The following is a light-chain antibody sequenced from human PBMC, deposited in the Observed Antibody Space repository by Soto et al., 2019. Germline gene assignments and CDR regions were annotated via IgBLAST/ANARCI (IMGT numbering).Light chain of an antibody. CDR1: ESVSTN. J-gene: IGKJ1*01. V-gene: IGKV3-20*01. Sequence: ETVMTQSPATLSLSPVERATLSCMASESVSTNLAWYQQKPGQAPRLLIYDMSTGATGIPARFSGSGSGTDFTLTISRLEPEDFAVYYCQQYGSSLTWKFGQGTKVDIK. CDR2: DMS. CDR3: QQYGSSLTWK.